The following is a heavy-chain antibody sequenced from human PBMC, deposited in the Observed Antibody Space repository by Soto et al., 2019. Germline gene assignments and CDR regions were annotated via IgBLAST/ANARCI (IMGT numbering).Heavy chain of an antibody. V-gene: IGHV3-23*01. Sequence: GGSLRLSCAVSGFTFSSCAMSWVRQAPGKGLEWVSGISGSGNSAYYADSVEGRLTISRDNSKNTLFLHMNSLRAEDTAVYYCAKDLYDFLTAYPLGAFDMWGQGTMVTVSS. CDR3: AKDLYDFLTAYPLGAFDM. CDR1: GFTFSSCA. J-gene: IGHJ3*02. CDR2: ISGSGNSA. D-gene: IGHD3-9*01.